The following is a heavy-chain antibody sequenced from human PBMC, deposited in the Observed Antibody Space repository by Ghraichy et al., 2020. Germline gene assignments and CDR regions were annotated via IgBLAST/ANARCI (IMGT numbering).Heavy chain of an antibody. D-gene: IGHD3-10*01. CDR3: ARDPRDRSFDY. CDR2: IKQDGSEK. V-gene: IGHV3-7*03. CDR1: GFTFSSYW. J-gene: IGHJ4*02. Sequence: GGSLRLSCAASGFTFSSYWMSWVRQAPGKGLEWVANIKQDGSEKYYVDSVKGRFTISRDNAKNSLYLQRNSLRAEDTAVYYCARDPRDRSFDYWGQGTLVTVSS.